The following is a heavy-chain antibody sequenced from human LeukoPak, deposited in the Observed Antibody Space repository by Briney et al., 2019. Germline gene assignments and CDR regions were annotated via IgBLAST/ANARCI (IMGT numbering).Heavy chain of an antibody. J-gene: IGHJ4*02. D-gene: IGHD2-21*02. V-gene: IGHV1-69*06. CDR2: IIPIFGTA. CDR1: GGTFSSYA. CDR3: ATQAYCGGDCYAPYYFDY. Sequence: SVKVSCKASGGTFSSYAISWVRQAPGQGLEWMGGIIPIFGTANYAQKFQGRVTITADKSTSTAYMELSSLRSEDTAVYYCATQAYCGGDCYAPYYFDYWGQGTLVTVSS.